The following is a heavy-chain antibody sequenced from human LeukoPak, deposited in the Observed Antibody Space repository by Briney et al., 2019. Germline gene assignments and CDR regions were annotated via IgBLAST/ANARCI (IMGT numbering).Heavy chain of an antibody. J-gene: IGHJ3*02. V-gene: IGHV3-74*01. D-gene: IGHD3-10*01. CDR2: INRDGSST. CDR3: ARPYGSGSYYKHDAFDI. CDR1: GIIFSNYW. Sequence: PGGSLRLSCAASGIIFSNYWMHWVRQAPGKGLVWVSRINRDGSSTSYADSVKGRFTISRDNAKNTLYLQMNSLRAEDTAVYYCARPYGSGSYYKHDAFDIWGQGTMVTVSS.